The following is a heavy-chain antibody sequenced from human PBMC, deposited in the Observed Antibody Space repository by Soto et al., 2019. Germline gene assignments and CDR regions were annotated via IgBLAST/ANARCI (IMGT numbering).Heavy chain of an antibody. J-gene: IGHJ2*01. CDR1: GGSISSYY. CDR3: ARFNWYFDL. V-gene: IGHV4-59*08. Sequence: QVQLQESGPGLVKPSETLSLTCTVSGGSISSYYWSWIRQPPGKGLEWIGYIYYRGSSNYNPSLKSRVTILVDTSKNQFSMKLSSVTAADTAVYYCARFNWYFDLWGRGTLVTVSS. CDR2: IYYRGSS.